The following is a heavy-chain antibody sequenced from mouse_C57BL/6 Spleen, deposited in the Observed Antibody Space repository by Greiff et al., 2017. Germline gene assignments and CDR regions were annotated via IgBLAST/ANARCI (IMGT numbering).Heavy chain of an antibody. CDR2: ISDGGSYT. V-gene: IGHV5-4*03. Sequence: EVKLVESGGGLVKPGGSRKLSCAASGFTFSSYAMSWVRQTPEKRLEWVATISDGGSYTYYPDNVKGRFTISRDNAKNNLYLQMSHLKSEDTAMYYCARGAGYYFYWYFDVWGTGTTVTVSS. J-gene: IGHJ1*03. D-gene: IGHD2-3*01. CDR3: ARGAGYYFYWYFDV. CDR1: GFTFSSYA.